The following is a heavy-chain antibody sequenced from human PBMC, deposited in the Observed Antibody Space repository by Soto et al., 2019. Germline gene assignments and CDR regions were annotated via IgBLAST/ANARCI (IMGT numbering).Heavy chain of an antibody. CDR3: ARAPMVRGVPLDFDY. CDR2: IEHGGST. CDR1: GESFSGHY. J-gene: IGHJ4*02. D-gene: IGHD3-10*01. Sequence: QVQLQQWGTRLLKPSETLSLTCAVFGESFSGHYWSWIRQTPGKGLEWIGEIEHGGSTNYNPSLKSRVRMSVDTTRNQFALRLNSVIAADTAVYYCARAPMVRGVPLDFDYWGQGTLVTVSS. V-gene: IGHV4-34*02.